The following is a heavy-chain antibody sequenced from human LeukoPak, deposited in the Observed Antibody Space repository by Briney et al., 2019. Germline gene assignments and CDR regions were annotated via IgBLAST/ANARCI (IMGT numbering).Heavy chain of an antibody. Sequence: PGRSLRLSCAASGFTFSSCGMHWVRQAPGKGLEWVAVISYDGSNKYYADSVKGRFTISRDSSKNTLYLQMNSLRAEDTAVYYCAKDTGGYGDLTFVYWGQGTLVTVSS. D-gene: IGHD4-17*01. CDR2: ISYDGSNK. CDR3: AKDTGGYGDLTFVY. V-gene: IGHV3-30*18. J-gene: IGHJ4*02. CDR1: GFTFSSCG.